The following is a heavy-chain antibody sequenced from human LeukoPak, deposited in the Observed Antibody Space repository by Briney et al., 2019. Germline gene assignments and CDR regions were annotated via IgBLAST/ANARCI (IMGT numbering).Heavy chain of an antibody. J-gene: IGHJ6*02. CDR1: GFTFSSYS. Sequence: TGGSLRLSCAASGFTFSSYSMSWVRQAPGKGLEWVSSISSSSSYIYYADSVKGRFTISRDNAKNSLYLQMNSLRAEDTAVYYCASSGGSWSMDVWGQGTTVTVSS. CDR3: ASSGGSWSMDV. D-gene: IGHD2-15*01. V-gene: IGHV3-21*01. CDR2: ISSSSSYI.